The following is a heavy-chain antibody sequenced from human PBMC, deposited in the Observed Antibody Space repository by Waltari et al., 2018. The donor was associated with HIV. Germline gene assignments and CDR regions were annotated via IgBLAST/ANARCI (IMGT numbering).Heavy chain of an antibody. Sequence: QVQLQESGPGLVKPSQTLSRTCTVSGGSLTSGDYCCTWIRRPAGKGLEWIGRVYTSGSANYNPSLRSRVTMSLDTSKNQFSLKLTSVTAADTAVYYCARGLDILTGHYHWFLDVWGRGTLVTVSS. CDR1: GGSLTSGDYC. V-gene: IGHV4-61*02. J-gene: IGHJ2*01. D-gene: IGHD3-9*01. CDR3: ARGLDILTGHYHWFLDV. CDR2: VYTSGSA.